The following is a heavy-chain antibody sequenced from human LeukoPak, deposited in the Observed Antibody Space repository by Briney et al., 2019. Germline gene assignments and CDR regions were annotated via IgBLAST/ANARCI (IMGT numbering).Heavy chain of an antibody. CDR2: INPNSGGT. CDR3: ARVPGLWFGELYFDY. J-gene: IGHJ4*02. Sequence: GASVKVSCKASGYTFTGYYMHWVRQAPGQGLEWMGWINPNSGGTNYAQKLQGRVTMTRDTSISTAYMELSRLRSDDTAVYYCARVPGLWFGELYFDYWGQGTLVTVSS. D-gene: IGHD3-10*01. V-gene: IGHV1-2*02. CDR1: GYTFTGYY.